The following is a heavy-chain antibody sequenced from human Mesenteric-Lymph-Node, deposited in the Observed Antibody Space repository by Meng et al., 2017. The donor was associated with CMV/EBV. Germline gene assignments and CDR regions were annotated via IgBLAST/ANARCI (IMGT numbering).Heavy chain of an antibody. V-gene: IGHV4-31*02. D-gene: IGHD3-10*01. CDR2: IYYSGST. CDR3: ARDQGYYGTGIY. J-gene: IGHJ4*02. Sequence: WVRLGPGKGLEWIGYIYYSGSTYYNPSLKSRVTISVDTSKNQFSLKLSSVTAADTAVYYCARDQGYYGTGIYWGQGTLVTVSS.